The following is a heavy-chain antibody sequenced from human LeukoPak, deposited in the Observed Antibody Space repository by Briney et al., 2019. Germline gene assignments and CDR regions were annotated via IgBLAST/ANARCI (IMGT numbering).Heavy chain of an antibody. CDR2: IHHSGST. CDR3: ARSYDTSGYYFRY. V-gene: IGHV4-38-2*02. D-gene: IGHD3-22*01. Sequence: PSETLSLTCSVSGYSISYGYHWGWIRQPPGKGLEWIGTIHHSGSTYYNPSLKSRVNISVDTSKNQFSLKLSSVTAADTAVYYCARSYDTSGYYFRYWGQGTQVTVSS. J-gene: IGHJ4*02. CDR1: GYSISYGYH.